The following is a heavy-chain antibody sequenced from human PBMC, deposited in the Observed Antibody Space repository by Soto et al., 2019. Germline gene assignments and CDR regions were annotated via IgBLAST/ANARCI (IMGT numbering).Heavy chain of an antibody. CDR1: GGTFRSYS. CDR2: IIPIFGTA. D-gene: IGHD6-13*01. V-gene: IGHV1-69*13. Sequence: SVKVSRQASGGTFRSYSISWGRQAPGQGLEWMGGIIPIFGTANYAQKFQGRVTITADESTSTAYMELSSLRSEDTAVYYCARDSGSSWPVYYYYGMDVWGQGTTVTVSS. J-gene: IGHJ6*02. CDR3: ARDSGSSWPVYYYYGMDV.